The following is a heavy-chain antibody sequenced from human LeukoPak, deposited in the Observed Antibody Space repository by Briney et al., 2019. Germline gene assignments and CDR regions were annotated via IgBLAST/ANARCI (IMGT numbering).Heavy chain of an antibody. CDR1: GYLFAAYH. CDR2: INPNNGAT. Sequence: ASVKVSCKASGYLFAAYHMHWVRQAPGQGLEGMGWINPNNGATNHLQRFEGRVTLTTDTATNTAYMQLSSLRSDDTAVYYCARGRWRYCSGASCPDFDFWGQGTLVIVSS. D-gene: IGHD2-15*01. V-gene: IGHV1-2*02. CDR3: ARGRWRYCSGASCPDFDF. J-gene: IGHJ4*02.